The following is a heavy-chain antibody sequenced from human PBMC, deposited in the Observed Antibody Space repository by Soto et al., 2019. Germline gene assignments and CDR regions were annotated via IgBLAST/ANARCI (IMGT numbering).Heavy chain of an antibody. D-gene: IGHD3-22*01. CDR2: IDPRDSYA. CDR1: GYSFTNSW. V-gene: IGHV5-10-1*01. CDR3: TRQSETYYDSSGYYFDY. J-gene: IGHJ4*02. Sequence: GESLKISCKGSGYSFTNSWINWVRQMPGKGLEWMGRIDPRDSYANYSPSFQGHVTISADKSISTAYLQWSSLKASDTAMYYCTRQSETYYDSSGYYFDYWGQGTLVT.